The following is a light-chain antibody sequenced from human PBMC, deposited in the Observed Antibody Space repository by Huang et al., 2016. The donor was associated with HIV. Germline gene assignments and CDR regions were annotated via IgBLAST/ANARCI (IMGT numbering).Light chain of an antibody. Sequence: DIQMTQSPSSLSASVGDRVTITCQASQDISNYLNWYQQKPGKAPNLQIYDASNLETGVPSRFSGSGSGTDFTFTISSLQPEDIATYYCQQYDNLPGTFGQGTKLEIK. J-gene: IGKJ2*01. CDR3: QQYDNLPGT. V-gene: IGKV1-33*01. CDR1: QDISNY. CDR2: DAS.